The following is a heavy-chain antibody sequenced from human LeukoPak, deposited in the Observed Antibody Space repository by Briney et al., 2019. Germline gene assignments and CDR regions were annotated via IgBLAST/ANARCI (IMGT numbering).Heavy chain of an antibody. J-gene: IGHJ4*02. CDR2: IHPGSGET. D-gene: IGHD2-2*01. CDR1: GYTFTGYY. V-gene: IGHV1-2*02. CDR3: ARWEIVPAAPDY. Sequence: ASVMVSCKASGYTFTGYYMHWVRQAPGQGLEWMGWIHPGSGETRYGQNFQGRVTLTRHTSINTAYMELSSLTSDDTAVYYCARWEIVPAAPDYWGRGTLVTVSS.